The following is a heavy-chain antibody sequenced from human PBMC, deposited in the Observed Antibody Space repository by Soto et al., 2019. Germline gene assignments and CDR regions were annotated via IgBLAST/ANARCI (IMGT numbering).Heavy chain of an antibody. Sequence: SQTLSLTCAISGDSVSSNSAAWNCIRQSPSRGLEWLGRTYYRSKWYNDYAVSVKSRITMNPDTSKNQFSLQLNSVTPEDTAVYYCARDVGDLYNWFDPWGQGTLVTVSS. V-gene: IGHV6-1*01. CDR2: TYYRSKWYN. D-gene: IGHD2-21*02. CDR3: ARDVGDLYNWFDP. CDR1: GDSVSSNSAA. J-gene: IGHJ5*02.